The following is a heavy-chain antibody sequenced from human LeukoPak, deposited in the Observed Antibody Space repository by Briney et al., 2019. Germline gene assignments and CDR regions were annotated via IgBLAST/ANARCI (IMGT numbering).Heavy chain of an antibody. V-gene: IGHV1-69*13. CDR2: IIPIFGTA. Sequence: ASVKVSCKASGGTFSSYAISWVRQAPGQGLEWMGGIIPIFGTANYAQKFQGRVTITADESTSTAYMELSSLRSEDTAVYYCARGGGGDIAVARKDNWFDPWGQGTLVTVSS. J-gene: IGHJ5*02. CDR1: GGTFSSYA. CDR3: ARGGGGDIAVARKDNWFDP. D-gene: IGHD6-19*01.